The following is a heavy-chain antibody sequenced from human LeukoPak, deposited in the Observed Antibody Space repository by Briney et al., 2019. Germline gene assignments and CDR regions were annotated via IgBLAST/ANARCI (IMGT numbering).Heavy chain of an antibody. Sequence: ASVKVSCKASGYTFTSYAMNWVRQAPGQGLEWMGWINPNSGGTNYAQKFQGRVTMTRDTSISTAYMELSRLRSDDTAVYYCASPICRFLECQSNAAFDYWGQGTLVTVSS. CDR2: INPNSGGT. J-gene: IGHJ4*02. V-gene: IGHV1-2*02. D-gene: IGHD3-3*01. CDR3: ASPICRFLECQSNAAFDY. CDR1: GYTFTSYA.